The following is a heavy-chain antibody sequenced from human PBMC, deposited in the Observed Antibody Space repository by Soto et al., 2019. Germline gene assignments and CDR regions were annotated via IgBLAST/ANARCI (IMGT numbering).Heavy chain of an antibody. Sequence: EVQLVESGGGLVQPGGSLRLSCAASGFTFSTYWMHWLRQVPGKGLIWVSRISTDGSITAYADSVKGRFNVSRDNAKNTLYLQMNRLRADDTDVYYCARNIDGVDYWGEGSLVTVSS. CDR3: ARNIDGVDY. V-gene: IGHV3-74*01. J-gene: IGHJ4*02. CDR2: ISTDGSIT. CDR1: GFTFSTYW.